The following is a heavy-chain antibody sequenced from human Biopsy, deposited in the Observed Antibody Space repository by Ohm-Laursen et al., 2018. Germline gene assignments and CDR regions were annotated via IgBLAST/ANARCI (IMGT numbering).Heavy chain of an antibody. CDR1: GFSFTGYY. V-gene: IGHV1-2*02. D-gene: IGHD6-19*01. CDR3: ALQSVAQMKNFDY. Sequence: ASVTVSCKASGFSFTGYYIHWVRQAPGQGLEWMGLISPKSGDTNYAHKFQGNITMTRDTSMSTAYMEMSRLRCDDTAVYYCALQSVAQMKNFDYWGQGTLVTVSS. CDR2: ISPKSGDT. J-gene: IGHJ4*02.